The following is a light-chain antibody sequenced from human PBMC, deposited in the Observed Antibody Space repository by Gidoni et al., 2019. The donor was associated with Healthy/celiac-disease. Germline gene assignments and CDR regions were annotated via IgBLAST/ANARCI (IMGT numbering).Light chain of an antibody. CDR2: EGS. CDR3: CSDAGSSTLV. Sequence: QSALPQPASVSGSPGQSITITCTGTSSAGGSYHLVSWYQQPPGKAPKLMFYEGSKRPPGVSKRFSGSKSGNSASLTRSGLQAEDEADYYFCSDAGSSTLVFGGGTNLTVL. J-gene: IGLJ2*01. V-gene: IGLV2-23*01. CDR1: SSAGGSYHL.